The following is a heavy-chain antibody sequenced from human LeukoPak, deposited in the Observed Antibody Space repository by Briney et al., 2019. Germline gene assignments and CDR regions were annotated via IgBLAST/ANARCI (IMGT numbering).Heavy chain of an antibody. CDR1: GFTSSSYA. J-gene: IGHJ6*03. Sequence: PGGSLRLSCAASGFTSSSYAMSWVRQAPGKGLEWVSAISGSGGSTYYADSVKGRFTISRDNAKNSLYLQMNSLRVEDTALYYCAKDIGRVDTASTYMDVWGKGTTVTISS. CDR3: AKDIGRVDTASTYMDV. V-gene: IGHV3-23*01. D-gene: IGHD5-18*01. CDR2: ISGSGGST.